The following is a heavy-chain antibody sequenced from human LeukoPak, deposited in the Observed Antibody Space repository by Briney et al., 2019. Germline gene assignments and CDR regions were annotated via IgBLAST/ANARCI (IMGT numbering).Heavy chain of an antibody. CDR2: ISSSGSTI. CDR1: GFTFSSYE. V-gene: IGHV3-48*03. CDR3: AASRTKRFYY. Sequence: GGSLRLSCAASGFTFSSYEMNWVRQAPGKGLEWVSYISSSGSTIYYADSVKGRFTISRDNAKNSLYLQMNSLRVEDTAVYYCAASRTKRFYYWGQGTLVTVSS. J-gene: IGHJ4*02.